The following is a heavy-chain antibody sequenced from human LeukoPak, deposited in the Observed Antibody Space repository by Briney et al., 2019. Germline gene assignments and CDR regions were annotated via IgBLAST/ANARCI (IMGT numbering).Heavy chain of an antibody. V-gene: IGHV1-18*01. J-gene: IGHJ4*02. CDR1: GYTFTSYG. CDR3: ARVSRWLQLDY. D-gene: IGHD5-24*01. Sequence: GASVKASCKASGYTFTSYGISWVRQAPGQGLEWMGWISAYNGNTTYAQKLQGRVTMTTDTSTSKAYRELRRLRSDDTAVYYCARVSRWLQLDYWGQGTLVTVSS. CDR2: ISAYNGNT.